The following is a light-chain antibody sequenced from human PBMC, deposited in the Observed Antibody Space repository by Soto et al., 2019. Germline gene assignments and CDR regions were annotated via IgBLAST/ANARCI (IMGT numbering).Light chain of an antibody. CDR2: DNN. CDR1: NSNIGNNY. V-gene: IGLV1-51*01. CDR3: GAWDDSLTGVV. J-gene: IGLJ3*02. Sequence: QAVVTQPPSVSAAPGQKVTISCSGSNSNIGNNYVSWYQQLPGTAPKLLIYDNNERSSGIPDRFSGSKSGTSATLDITGLQTGDEADYYCGAWDDSLTGVVFGGGTKLTVL.